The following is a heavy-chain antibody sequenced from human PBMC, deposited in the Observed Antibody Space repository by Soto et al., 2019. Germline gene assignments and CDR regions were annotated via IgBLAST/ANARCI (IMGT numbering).Heavy chain of an antibody. CDR3: ARNMDYYYGPGSGNGHGF. V-gene: IGHV1-2*02. CDR2: INPKIGDT. Sequence: QVQLVQSGAEMKEPGDSVRVSCEASGYTFTSYYIHWVRQAPGQGLEWMGWINPKIGDTTYAQDFQGRVSMTRDMSNSTVYMELSRLTSDDTAIYYCARNMDYYYGPGSGNGHGFWGQGTTVTVSS. D-gene: IGHD3-10*01. CDR1: GYTFTSYY. J-gene: IGHJ6*02.